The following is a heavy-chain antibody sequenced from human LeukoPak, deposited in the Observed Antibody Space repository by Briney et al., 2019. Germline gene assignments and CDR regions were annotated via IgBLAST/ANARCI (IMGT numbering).Heavy chain of an antibody. CDR2: IYYSGST. CDR1: GGSISSYY. CDR3: ARVMIVVGLDAFDI. V-gene: IGHV4-59*01. J-gene: IGHJ3*02. D-gene: IGHD3-22*01. Sequence: SETPSLTCTVSGGSISSYYWSWIRQPPGKGLEWIGYIYYSGSTNYNPSLKSRVTISVDTSKNQFSLKLSSVTAADTAVYYCARVMIVVGLDAFDIWGQGTMVIVSS.